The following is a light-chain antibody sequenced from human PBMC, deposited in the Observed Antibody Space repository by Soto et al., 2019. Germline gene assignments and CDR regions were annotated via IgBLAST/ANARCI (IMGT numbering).Light chain of an antibody. V-gene: IGKV3-15*01. Sequence: EIVMTQSPATLSVSPGERATLSCRASQSVSNNLAWYQQKPCQAHRLLLYGASTRATGIPARFSGSGSGTEFTLTISSLQSEDFAVYYCQQYNNWPPCTFGQGTKVDIK. CDR1: QSVSNN. J-gene: IGKJ2*02. CDR3: QQYNNWPPCT. CDR2: GAS.